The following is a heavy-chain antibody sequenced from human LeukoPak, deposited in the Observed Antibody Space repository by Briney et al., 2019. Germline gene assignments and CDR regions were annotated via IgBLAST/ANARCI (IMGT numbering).Heavy chain of an antibody. D-gene: IGHD6-13*01. CDR1: GGTFSSYA. Sequence: PVKVSCKASGGTFSSYAISWVRQAPGQGLEWMGGIIPIFGTANYAQKFQGRVTITADESTSTAYMELSSLRSEDTAVYYCAKDLMRYSSSCDAFDIWGQGTMVTVSS. J-gene: IGHJ3*02. CDR2: IIPIFGTA. V-gene: IGHV1-69*13. CDR3: AKDLMRYSSSCDAFDI.